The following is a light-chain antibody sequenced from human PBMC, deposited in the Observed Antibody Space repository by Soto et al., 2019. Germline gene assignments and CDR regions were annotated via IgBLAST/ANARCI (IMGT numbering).Light chain of an antibody. CDR3: QQYDNWPPLT. J-gene: IGKJ4*01. CDR1: QSIKNN. V-gene: IGKV3-15*01. CDR2: GAS. Sequence: EIVMTQSPATLSVSPGERATLSCRASQSIKNNLAWYQQKPGQSPRLLIYGASTRATGIPARFSGSGSGTESSLTISSLQSEDFAVYYCQQYDNWPPLTFGGGTKVEIK.